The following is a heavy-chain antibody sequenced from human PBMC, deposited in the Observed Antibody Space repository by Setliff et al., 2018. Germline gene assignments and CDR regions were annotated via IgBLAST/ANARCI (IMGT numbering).Heavy chain of an antibody. CDR2: INHRGST. J-gene: IGHJ4*02. V-gene: IGHV4-34*01. Sequence: SETLSLTCATYGGAFSDYHWTWIRQSPEKGLEWIGEINHRGSTNYNPSLKSRVTISIDTSKDQFSLKLISMTAADTAVYYCARGRNIAARLLDSWGQGTLVTVSS. CDR1: GGAFSDYH. D-gene: IGHD6-6*01. CDR3: ARGRNIAARLLDS.